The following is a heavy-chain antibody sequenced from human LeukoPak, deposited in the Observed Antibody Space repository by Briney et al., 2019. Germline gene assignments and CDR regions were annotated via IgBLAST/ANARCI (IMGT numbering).Heavy chain of an antibody. CDR2: ISYDGSNK. Sequence: SGGSLRLSCAASGFTFSSYAMHWVRQAPGKGLEWVAVISYDGSNKYYADSVKGRFTISRENSKNTLYLQMNSLRAEDTAVYYCARGDSSGWYYFDYWGQGTLVTVSS. CDR3: ARGDSSGWYYFDY. CDR1: GFTFSSYA. V-gene: IGHV3-30-3*01. J-gene: IGHJ4*02. D-gene: IGHD6-19*01.